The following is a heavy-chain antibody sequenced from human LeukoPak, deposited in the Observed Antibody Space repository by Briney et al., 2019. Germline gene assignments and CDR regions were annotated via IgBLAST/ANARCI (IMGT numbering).Heavy chain of an antibody. J-gene: IGHJ5*02. CDR3: ARETLPTQWLLYNWFDP. D-gene: IGHD6-19*01. CDR1: GGSISSSSYY. CDR2: IYYSGST. Sequence: SETLSLTCTVSGGSISSSSYYWGWIRQPPGKGLEWIGSIYYSGSTYYNPSLKSRVTISVDTSKNQFSLKLSSVIAADTAVYYCARETLPTQWLLYNWFDPWGQGTLVTVSS. V-gene: IGHV4-39*07.